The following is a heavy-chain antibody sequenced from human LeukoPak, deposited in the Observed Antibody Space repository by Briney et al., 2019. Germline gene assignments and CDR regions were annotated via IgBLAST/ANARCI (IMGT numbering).Heavy chain of an antibody. CDR1: GDSVNNNDAY. D-gene: IGHD4-17*01. J-gene: IGHJ4*02. CDR2: INHSGST. V-gene: IGHV4-34*01. Sequence: SETLSLTCTVSGDSVNNNDAYWAWIRQPPGKGLEWIGEINHSGSTNYNPSLKSRVTISVDTSKNQFSLKLSSVTAADTAVYYCARFGDSASAFDYWGQGTLVTVSS. CDR3: ARFGDSASAFDY.